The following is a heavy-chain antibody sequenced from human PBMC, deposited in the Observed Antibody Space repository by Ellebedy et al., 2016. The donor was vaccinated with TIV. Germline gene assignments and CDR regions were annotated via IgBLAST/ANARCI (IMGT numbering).Heavy chain of an antibody. CDR1: GFTFGDYA. CDR3: SRDDDYYDSSGYYNP. D-gene: IGHD3-22*01. V-gene: IGHV3-49*03. CDR2: IRSKPYGGTT. Sequence: GESLKISCTTFGFTFGDYAMSWFRQAPGKGLEWVGFIRSKPYGGTTEYAASVKGRFTISRDDSKSIAYLQMNSLKTEDTAVYYCSRDDDYYDSSGYYNPWGQGTLVTVSS. J-gene: IGHJ5*02.